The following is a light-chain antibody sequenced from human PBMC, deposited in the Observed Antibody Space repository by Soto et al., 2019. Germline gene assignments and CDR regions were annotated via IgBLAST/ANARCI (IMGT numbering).Light chain of an antibody. CDR2: DVS. V-gene: IGLV2-8*01. J-gene: IGLJ2*01. Sequence: QSLLTQPPSASGSPGQSVAISCTGTSNDVGGYNYVSWYQQHPGKAPKLMLYDVSERPSGVPDRFSGSKSGNTASLTVSGLQAEDEADYYCSSYAGNNNVVFGGGTKVTVL. CDR1: SNDVGGYNY. CDR3: SSYAGNNNVV.